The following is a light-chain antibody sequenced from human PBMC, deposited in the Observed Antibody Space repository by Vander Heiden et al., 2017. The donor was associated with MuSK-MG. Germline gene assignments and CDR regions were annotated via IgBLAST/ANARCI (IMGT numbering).Light chain of an antibody. CDR3: QQSDNSPRT. J-gene: IGKJ4*01. CDR1: QSISGY. Sequence: DIQITQSPSSLSASIGDRVTITCRAGQSISGYLNWYQQKPGQAPQLLIYSGSSLRSGVPARFSGSGSGTDFTLTISSLQPEDFATYHCQQSDNSPRTFGGGTKVEIK. CDR2: SGS. V-gene: IGKV1-39*01.